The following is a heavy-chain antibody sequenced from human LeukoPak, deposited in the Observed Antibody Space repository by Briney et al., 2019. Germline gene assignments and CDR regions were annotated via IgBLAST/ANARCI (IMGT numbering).Heavy chain of an antibody. CDR1: GFNFNNYN. D-gene: IGHD1-1*01. CDR2: ITSRGGST. CDR3: AKDCNWNDVRGTMDY. Sequence: GGSLRLSCVASGFNFNNYNMNWVRQAPGKGLEWVSGITSRGGSTYYADSVKGRFTISRDNFKSTLYLQVNSLRAEDTAIYYCAKDCNWNDVRGTMDYWGQGTLVTVSS. J-gene: IGHJ4*02. V-gene: IGHV3-23*01.